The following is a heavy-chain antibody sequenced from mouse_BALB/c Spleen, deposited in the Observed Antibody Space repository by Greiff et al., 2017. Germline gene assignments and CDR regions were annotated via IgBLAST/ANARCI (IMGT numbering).Heavy chain of an antibody. CDR2: ISSGSSTI. Sequence: EVHLVESGGGLVQPGGSRKLSCAASGFTFSSFGMHWVRQAPEKGLEWVAYISSGSSTIYYADTVKGRFTISRDNPKNTLFLQMTSLRSEDTAMYYCARSDGYYGDYYAMDYWGQGTSVTVSS. J-gene: IGHJ4*01. V-gene: IGHV5-17*02. CDR1: GFTFSSFG. CDR3: ARSDGYYGDYYAMDY. D-gene: IGHD2-3*01.